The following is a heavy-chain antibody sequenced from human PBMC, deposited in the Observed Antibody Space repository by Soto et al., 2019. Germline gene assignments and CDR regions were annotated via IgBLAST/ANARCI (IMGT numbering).Heavy chain of an antibody. Sequence: QVQLQESGPGLVKASETLSLTCTVSGGSISNYYCSWIRQPPGKGLEWIGYIYYSGSTNYNPSLKGRVTISVDTSMNQFSLNLSSVTAADTAVYYCARAGAATLSDYWGQGTLVTVSS. J-gene: IGHJ4*02. D-gene: IGHD2-15*01. CDR1: GGSISNYY. CDR2: IYYSGST. V-gene: IGHV4-59*01. CDR3: ARAGAATLSDY.